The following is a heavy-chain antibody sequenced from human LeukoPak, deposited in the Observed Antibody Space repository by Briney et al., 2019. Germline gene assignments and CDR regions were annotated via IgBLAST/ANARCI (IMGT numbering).Heavy chain of an antibody. Sequence: GGSLRLSCAASGFTFSSYAMSWVRQAPGKGLEWVSAISGSGGSTYYADSVRGRFTISRDNSKNTLYLQMNSLRAENAAVYFCAKAPVTSCRGAYCYPFDSWGQGTLVTVSS. CDR2: ISGSGGST. CDR3: AKAPVTSCRGAYCYPFDS. D-gene: IGHD2-21*01. J-gene: IGHJ4*02. V-gene: IGHV3-23*01. CDR1: GFTFSSYA.